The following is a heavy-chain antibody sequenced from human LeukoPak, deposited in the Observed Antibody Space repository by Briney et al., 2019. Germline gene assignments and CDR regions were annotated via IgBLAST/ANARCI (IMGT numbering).Heavy chain of an antibody. Sequence: PSETLSLTCTVSGGSISSISSYFWSWIRQPPGKGLEWIAYIYHSGSTNYNPSLKSRVTISVDTSKNQFSLKMSSVTAADTAVYYCARTTRYYDSSGCFDFWGQGTLVTVSS. CDR3: ARTTRYYDSSGCFDF. J-gene: IGHJ4*02. D-gene: IGHD3-22*01. CDR1: GGSISSISSYF. V-gene: IGHV4-61*05. CDR2: IYHSGST.